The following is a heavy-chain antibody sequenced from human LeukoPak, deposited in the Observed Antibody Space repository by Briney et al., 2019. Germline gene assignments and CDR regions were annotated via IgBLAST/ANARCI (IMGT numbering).Heavy chain of an antibody. J-gene: IGHJ4*02. CDR1: GFTFSSYG. CDR2: ISYDGSNK. CDR3: ARDTSY. Sequence: GGSLRLSCAASGFTFSSYGMHWVRQAPGKGLEWVAVISYDGSNKYYADSVKGRFTISRGNSKNTLYLQMNSLRAEDTAVYYCARDTSYWGQGTLVTVSS. V-gene: IGHV3-30*03.